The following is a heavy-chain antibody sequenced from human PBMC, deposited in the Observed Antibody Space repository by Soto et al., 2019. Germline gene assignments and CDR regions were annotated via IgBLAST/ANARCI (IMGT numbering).Heavy chain of an antibody. D-gene: IGHD6-13*01. V-gene: IGHV1-46*01. J-gene: IGHJ3*02. CDR3: ARDWAAAGYPGQRRDAFDI. Sequence: ASVKVSCKASGYIFINYYIHWVRQAPGQGLEWMGIINPNGGSTNYAQKFRGRVTIARDTSTSTAYMELSSLRSEDTAVYYCARDWAAAGYPGQRRDAFDIWGQGTMVTVSS. CDR1: GYIFINYY. CDR2: INPNGGST.